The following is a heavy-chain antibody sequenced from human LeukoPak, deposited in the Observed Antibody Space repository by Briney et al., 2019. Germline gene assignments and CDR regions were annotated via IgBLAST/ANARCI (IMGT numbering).Heavy chain of an antibody. J-gene: IGHJ4*02. V-gene: IGHV3-48*01. CDR3: ARGTGKFDY. CDR2: ISSSSSTI. D-gene: IGHD3/OR15-3a*01. Sequence: GGSLRLSCAASGFTFSSYSMNWVRQAPGKGLEWVSYISSSSSTIYYADSVKGRFTISRDNAKNSLYLQMNSLRAEDTAVYYCARGTGKFDYWGKGTLVTVSS. CDR1: GFTFSSYS.